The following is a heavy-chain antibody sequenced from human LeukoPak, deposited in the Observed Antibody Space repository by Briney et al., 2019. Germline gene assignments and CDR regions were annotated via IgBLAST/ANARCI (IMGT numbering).Heavy chain of an antibody. CDR1: GFTFSSYA. D-gene: IGHD3-3*01. J-gene: IGHJ4*02. CDR3: GRSGDFWSGSGVAY. V-gene: IGHV3-23*01. Sequence: GGSLRLSCAASGFTFSSYAMNWGRQAPGKGLEWVSGISGSGGSTYYADSVKGRFTISRDNAKNTLFLQMNSLRAEDTAVYYCGRSGDFWSGSGVAYWGQGTLVTVSS. CDR2: ISGSGGST.